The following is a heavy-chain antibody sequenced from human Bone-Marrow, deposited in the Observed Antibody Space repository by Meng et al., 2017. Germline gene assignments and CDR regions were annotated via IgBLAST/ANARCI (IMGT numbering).Heavy chain of an antibody. D-gene: IGHD6-13*01. CDR2: LHDSGST. J-gene: IGHJ4*02. CDR3: AREWGTLATAANDY. CDR1: GGSISASSFY. Sequence: QVQLQQGGPGLVKPSETLSPTCNVSGGSISASSFYWGWIRQAPGKGLEWIGTLHDSGSTYYNPSLKSRVTISADTSNSQFSLKLSSVTAADTAVYYCAREWGTLATAANDYWGQGTLVTVSS. V-gene: IGHV4-39*07.